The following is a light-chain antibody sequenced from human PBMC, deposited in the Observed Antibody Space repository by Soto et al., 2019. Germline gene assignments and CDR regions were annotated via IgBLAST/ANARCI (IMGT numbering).Light chain of an antibody. CDR2: AAS. CDR1: QSISIS. CDR3: LQYWSNSF. J-gene: IGKJ4*01. Sequence: DIQMTQSTSTLSASVGDRVTITCRASQSISISLAWYQQKPGKAPKVLIYAASSLESGVPLRFSGNGSGTEFTLTISSLQPDDFATYYCLQYWSNSFFGGGTKVDIK. V-gene: IGKV1-5*01.